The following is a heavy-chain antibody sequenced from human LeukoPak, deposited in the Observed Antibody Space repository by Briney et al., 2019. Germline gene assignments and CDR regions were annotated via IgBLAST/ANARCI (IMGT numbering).Heavy chain of an antibody. V-gene: IGHV1-69*05. CDR1: GGTFSSYA. J-gene: IGHJ4*02. Sequence: ASVKVSCKASGGTFSSYAISWVRQAPGRGLEWMGGIIPIFGTANYAQKFQGRVTITTDESTSTAYTELSSLRSEDTAVYYCAHNYGSGSYYTYYFDYWGQGTLVTVSS. D-gene: IGHD3-10*01. CDR2: IIPIFGTA. CDR3: AHNYGSGSYYTYYFDY.